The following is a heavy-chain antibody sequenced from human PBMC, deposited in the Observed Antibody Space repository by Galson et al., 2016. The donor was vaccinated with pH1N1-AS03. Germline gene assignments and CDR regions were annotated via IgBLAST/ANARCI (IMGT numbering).Heavy chain of an antibody. CDR1: GITFDDYA. CDR3: TALDF. J-gene: IGHJ4*02. CDR2: ITWNSDSI. V-gene: IGHV3-9*01. Sequence: SLRLSCAASGITFDDYAMHWVRLAPGKGLEWVSGITWNSDSIGYADSVKGRFTISRDNAQNSLYLQMNSLRSEDTALYYCTALDFWGQGTLVTVAS.